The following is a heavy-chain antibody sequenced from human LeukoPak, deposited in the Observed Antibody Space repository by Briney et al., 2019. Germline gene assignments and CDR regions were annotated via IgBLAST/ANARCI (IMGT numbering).Heavy chain of an antibody. V-gene: IGHV4-4*07. CDR2: IYTSGST. CDR3: ARDPTDILTGYAGTNYFDY. Sequence: SETLSLTCTVSGGSISSYYWSWIRQPAGKGLEWIGRIYTSGSTNYHPSLKSRVTMSVDPSKNQFSLTLSSVTAADTAVYYCARDPTDILTGYAGTNYFDYWGQGTLVTVSS. CDR1: GGSISSYY. D-gene: IGHD3-9*01. J-gene: IGHJ4*02.